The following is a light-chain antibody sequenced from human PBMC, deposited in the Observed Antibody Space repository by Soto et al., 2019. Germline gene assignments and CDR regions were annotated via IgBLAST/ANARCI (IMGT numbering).Light chain of an antibody. V-gene: IGKV2-30*01. CDR1: QSLAYSDGNTY. CDR2: KVS. Sequence: DVVMTQSPLSLPVTLGQPASISCRSSQSLAYSDGNTYLNWFQQRPGHSPRRLIYKVSNRDAGVPDTFRGSGSVTDFPLKISRVEAEDVGGYYCLQVTHGSPYTFVQGTKLEIK. J-gene: IGKJ2*01. CDR3: LQVTHGSPYT.